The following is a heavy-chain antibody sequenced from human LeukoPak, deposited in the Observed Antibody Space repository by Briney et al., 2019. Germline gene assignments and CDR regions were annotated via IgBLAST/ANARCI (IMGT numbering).Heavy chain of an antibody. CDR2: IRSKAYGGTT. J-gene: IGHJ4*02. V-gene: IGHV3-49*04. D-gene: IGHD3-10*01. Sequence: GGSLRLSCTASGFTFGDYGMSWVRQAPGKGLEWVGFIRSKAYGGTTEYAASVKGRFTISRDDSKSIAYLQMNSLKTEDTAVYYCTRTKRGINDYWGQGTLVTVSS. CDR3: TRTKRGINDY. CDR1: GFTFGDYG.